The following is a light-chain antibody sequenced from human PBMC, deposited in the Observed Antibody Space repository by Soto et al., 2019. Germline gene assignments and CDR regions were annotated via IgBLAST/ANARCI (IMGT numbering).Light chain of an antibody. CDR1: QDIDXX. V-gene: IGKV1-33*01. Sequence: IQLTQSPSSLSASVGESVTITCRASQDIDXXXNWYQHRPGEAPKLLIYAASYLETGVPARFSGSGSGTDFSFTITSLQPEDSATYYCQQYDTRPTMTFGQGTRLDI. CDR3: QQYDTRPTMT. CDR2: AAS. J-gene: IGKJ5*01.